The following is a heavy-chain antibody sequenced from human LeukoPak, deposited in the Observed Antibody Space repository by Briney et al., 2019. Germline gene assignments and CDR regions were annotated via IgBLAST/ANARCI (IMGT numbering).Heavy chain of an antibody. D-gene: IGHD6-13*01. CDR2: INHSGST. V-gene: IGHV4-34*01. CDR3: ARQEAAAGIDY. CDR1: GGSSSGYY. J-gene: IGHJ4*02. Sequence: SETLSLTCAVFGGSSSGYYWSWIRQPPGKGLEWIGEINHSGSTNYNPSLKSRVTISIDTSKNQFSLKLSSVTAADTAVYYCARQEAAAGIDYWGQGTLVTVSS.